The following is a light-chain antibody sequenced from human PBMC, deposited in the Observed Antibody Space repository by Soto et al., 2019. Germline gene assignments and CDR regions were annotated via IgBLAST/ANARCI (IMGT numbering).Light chain of an antibody. V-gene: IGKV3D-7*01. J-gene: IGKJ5*01. Sequence: SLSTSTLSLSPGERATLSCMASQSFSSSYLAWYQQKPGQAPRLLIYGASTRATDMPGRFSGGGAGAEFTLTIISLQSEDFVVYYCQQHSALPMTFGQGTRLEIK. CDR3: QQHSALPMT. CDR2: GAS. CDR1: QSFSSSY.